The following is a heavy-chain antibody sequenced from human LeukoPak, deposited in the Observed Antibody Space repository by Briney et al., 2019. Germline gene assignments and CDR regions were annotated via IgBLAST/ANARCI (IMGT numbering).Heavy chain of an antibody. Sequence: HPGGSLRLSCVDSGFTFSSYAMSWVRQVPGKGLEWVSGISDSGGSTYYADSVKGRFTISRDNSKNTLYLQMNSLRAEDTAVYYCASRQGLGWHYVNWGQGTLVTVSS. CDR2: ISDSGGST. CDR3: ASRQGLGWHYVN. CDR1: GFTFSSYA. V-gene: IGHV3-23*01. J-gene: IGHJ4*02. D-gene: IGHD3-10*02.